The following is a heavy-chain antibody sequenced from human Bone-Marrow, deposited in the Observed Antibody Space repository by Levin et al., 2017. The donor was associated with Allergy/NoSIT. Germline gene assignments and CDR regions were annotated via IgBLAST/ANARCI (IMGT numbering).Heavy chain of an antibody. CDR3: AGDQILELREDYCGMDV. CDR2: ISYDGSNK. D-gene: IGHD1-7*01. V-gene: IGHV3-30*04. Sequence: GGSLRLSCAASGFTFSSYAMHWVRQAPGKGLEWVAVISYDGSNKYYADSVKGRFTISRDNSKNTLYLQMNSLRAEDTAVYYCAGDQILELREDYCGMDVWGQGTTVTVSS. CDR1: GFTFSSYA. J-gene: IGHJ6*02.